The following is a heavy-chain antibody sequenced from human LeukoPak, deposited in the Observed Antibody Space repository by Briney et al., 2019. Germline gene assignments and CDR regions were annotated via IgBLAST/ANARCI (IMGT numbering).Heavy chain of an antibody. CDR3: AKVGEQWQPSGDLGD. D-gene: IGHD6-19*01. Sequence: GRSLRLSCAASGLTFRNYGMHWVRQAPGKGLEWVAVISYDGSNKYYADSVKGRFTISRDNSKNTLYLQMNSLRAEDTAVYYCAKVGEQWQPSGDLGDWGQGTLVTVSS. J-gene: IGHJ4*02. CDR2: ISYDGSNK. V-gene: IGHV3-30*06. CDR1: GLTFRNYG.